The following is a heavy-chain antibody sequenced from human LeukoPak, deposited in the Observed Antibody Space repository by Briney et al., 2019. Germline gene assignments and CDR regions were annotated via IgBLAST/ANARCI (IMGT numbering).Heavy chain of an antibody. J-gene: IGHJ3*02. CDR3: ARVRYCSSTSCYGSAFDI. D-gene: IGHD2-2*01. CDR1: GGTFSSYA. V-gene: IGHV1-69*13. CDR2: IIPIFGTA. Sequence: GASVKVSCKASGGTFSSYAISWVRQAPGQGLEWMGGIIPIFGTANYAQKFQGRVTITADESTSTAYMELSSLRSEDTAVYYRARVRYCSSTSCYGSAFDIWGQGTMVTVSS.